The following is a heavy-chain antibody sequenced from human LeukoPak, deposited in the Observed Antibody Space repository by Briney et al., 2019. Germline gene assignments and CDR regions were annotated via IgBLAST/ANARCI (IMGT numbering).Heavy chain of an antibody. V-gene: IGHV3-48*03. J-gene: IGHJ4*02. CDR1: GFTFSSYE. CDR2: ISSSGSTI. CDR3: ARRWVGATVFDY. Sequence: PGGSLRLSCAASGFTFSSYEMNWVRQAPGKGLEWVSYISSSGSTIYYADSVKGRFTISRDNAKNSLYLQMNSLRAEDTALYYCARRWVGATVFDYWGQGTLVTVSS. D-gene: IGHD1-26*01.